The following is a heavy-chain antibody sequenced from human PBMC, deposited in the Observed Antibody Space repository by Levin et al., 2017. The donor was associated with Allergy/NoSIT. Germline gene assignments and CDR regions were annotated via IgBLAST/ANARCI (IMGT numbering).Heavy chain of an antibody. D-gene: IGHD5-12*01. V-gene: IGHV3-30*18. J-gene: IGHJ4*02. Sequence: GESLKISCAASGFTFSSYGMHWVRQAPGKGLEWVAVISYDGSNKYYADSVKGRFTISRDNSKNTLYLQMNSLRAEDTAVYYCAKDLRRYVRSQGIDYWGQGTLVTVSS. CDR1: GFTFSSYG. CDR2: ISYDGSNK. CDR3: AKDLRRYVRSQGIDY.